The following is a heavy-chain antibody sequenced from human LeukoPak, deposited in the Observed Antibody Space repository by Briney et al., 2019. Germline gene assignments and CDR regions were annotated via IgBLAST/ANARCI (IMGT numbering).Heavy chain of an antibody. V-gene: IGHV3-7*03. CDR1: GFTFSGFW. CDR2: INSDGSEG. Sequence: GGSLRLSCAASGFTFSGFWMSWSRQAPGKGLEWVASINSDGSEGYYADVVKGRFTISRDNAKNSLYLQINSLRAEDTAVYYCARSSYSSSSSVWGQGTMVTVSS. J-gene: IGHJ3*01. CDR3: ARSSYSSSSSV. D-gene: IGHD6-6*01.